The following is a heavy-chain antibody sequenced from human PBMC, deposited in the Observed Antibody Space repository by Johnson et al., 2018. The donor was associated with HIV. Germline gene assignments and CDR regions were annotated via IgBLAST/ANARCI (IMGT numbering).Heavy chain of an antibody. CDR3: AREVAAVGDAFDI. Sequence: VQLVESGGGLVQPGGSLRLSCAASGFTFSSYWMSWVRQAPGKGLEWVANIKQDGSEKYYVDSVKGRFTISRDNAKNSLYLQMNSLRAEDTAVYYCAREVAAVGDAFDIWGQGKMVTVSS. J-gene: IGHJ3*02. CDR1: GFTFSSYW. V-gene: IGHV3-7*01. CDR2: IKQDGSEK. D-gene: IGHD6-13*01.